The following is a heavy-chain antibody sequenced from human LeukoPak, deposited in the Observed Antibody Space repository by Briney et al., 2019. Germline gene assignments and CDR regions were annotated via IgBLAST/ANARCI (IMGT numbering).Heavy chain of an antibody. CDR3: AREAPMPYCGGDCYFWWFDP. CDR1: GGSFTVYY. J-gene: IGHJ5*02. V-gene: IGHV4-34*01. CDR2: INNSGST. Sequence: SETLSLTCAVSGGSFTVYYWSWVRHPPGKGLEWIGVINNSGSTNYNPSLTSRVTISLDTSKNHFSLKLRSVTAADTAVYCCAREAPMPYCGGDCYFWWFDPWGQGALVTVSS. D-gene: IGHD2-21*02.